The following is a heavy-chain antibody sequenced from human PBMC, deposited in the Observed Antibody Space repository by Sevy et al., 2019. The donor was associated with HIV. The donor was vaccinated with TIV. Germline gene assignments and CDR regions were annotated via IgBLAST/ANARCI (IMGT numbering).Heavy chain of an antibody. J-gene: IGHJ4*02. D-gene: IGHD4-17*01. V-gene: IGHV3-11*06. CDR1: GFTFSDYY. CDR2: ISSGTTYK. CDR3: ARDRRNYGGQYFDY. Sequence: GGSLRLSCAASGFTFSDYYMSWIRQAPGKGLEWVSDISSGTTYKKYADSMKGRFTISRDNATNSLYLQLNSLRVEDTAVYYCARDRRNYGGQYFDYWGQGTLVTVSS.